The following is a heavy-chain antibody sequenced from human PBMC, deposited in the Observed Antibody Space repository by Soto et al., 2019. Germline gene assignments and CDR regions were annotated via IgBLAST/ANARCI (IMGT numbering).Heavy chain of an antibody. V-gene: IGHV5-51*01. D-gene: IGHD2-15*01. Sequence: GESLRISCKGSGYSFTNYWIAWVRQMPGEGLEWMGIIYPGDSDTRYSPSFQGQVTISADKSVTTAYLQWSSLKASDTATYYCVRPGGSFSGCTCYHYYFYFCGQGTLVTVSS. J-gene: IGHJ4*02. CDR1: GYSFTNYW. CDR3: VRPGGSFSGCTCYHYYFYF. CDR2: IYPGDSDT.